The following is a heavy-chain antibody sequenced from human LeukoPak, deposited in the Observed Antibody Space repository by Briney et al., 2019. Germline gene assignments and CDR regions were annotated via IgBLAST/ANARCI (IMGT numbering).Heavy chain of an antibody. CDR3: AREIAAAGTLEENWSDP. Sequence: ASVKVSCKASGYTFTSYDINWVRQATGQGLEWMGWMNPNSGNTGYAQKFQGRVTMTRNTSISTAYMGLSSLRSEDTAVYYCAREIAAAGTLEENWSDPWGQGTLVTVSS. J-gene: IGHJ5*02. V-gene: IGHV1-8*01. CDR1: GYTFTSYD. CDR2: MNPNSGNT. D-gene: IGHD6-13*01.